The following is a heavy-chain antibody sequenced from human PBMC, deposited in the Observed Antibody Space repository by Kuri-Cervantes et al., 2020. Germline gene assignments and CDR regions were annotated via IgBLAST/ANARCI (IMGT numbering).Heavy chain of an antibody. V-gene: IGHV3-23*01. CDR2: ISGSGGST. D-gene: IGHD3-3*01. CDR3: ARRGVRNWYFYL. Sequence: GESLKISCAASGFTFSSYSLSWVRQGTGKGLEWVSAISGSGGSTYYAASVKGRFTISRDNSKNTLSLQMSSLRAEDTAVYSCARRGVRNWYFYLWGRGTLVTVSS. CDR1: GFTFSSYS. J-gene: IGHJ2*01.